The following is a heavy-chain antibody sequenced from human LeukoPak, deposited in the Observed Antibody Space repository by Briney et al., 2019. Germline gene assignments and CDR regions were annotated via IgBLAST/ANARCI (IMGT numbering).Heavy chain of an antibody. CDR3: ARVLSSSWSETVLHN. J-gene: IGHJ4*02. Sequence: GGPLRLSCAASGFIFSSYGMHWVRQAPGKGLEWVAVIWYDGSNKNYADSIKGRFTISRDNSKNTLYLQMNSLKTEDTAVYFCARVLSSSWSETVLHNWGQGTLVTVSS. CDR1: GFIFSSYG. CDR2: IWYDGSNK. D-gene: IGHD6-13*01. V-gene: IGHV3-33*01.